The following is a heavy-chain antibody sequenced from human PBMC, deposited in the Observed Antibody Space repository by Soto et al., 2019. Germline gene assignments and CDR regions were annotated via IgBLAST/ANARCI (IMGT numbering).Heavy chain of an antibody. CDR1: GYSFTSYW. Sequence: PGESLKISCKGSGYSFTSYWIGWVRRMLGKGLEWMGIIYPGDSDTRYSPSFQGQVTISADKSISTAYLQWSSLKASDTAMYYCARRSVGSSSSNPYYFDYWGQGTLVTVAS. D-gene: IGHD6-6*01. CDR2: IYPGDSDT. J-gene: IGHJ4*02. V-gene: IGHV5-51*01. CDR3: ARRSVGSSSSNPYYFDY.